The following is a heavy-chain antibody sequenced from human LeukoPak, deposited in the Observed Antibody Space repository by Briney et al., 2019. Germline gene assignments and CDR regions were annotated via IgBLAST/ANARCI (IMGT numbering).Heavy chain of an antibody. Sequence: PGRSLRLSCAASGFTFSNYGMHWVRQAPGKGLEWVALIWYDGSNKFYADSVKGRFTISRDNSKNTLYLQMNSLRAEDTAVYYGAKDLRTTFDYWGRGTLVTVSS. V-gene: IGHV3-33*06. CDR1: GFTFSNYG. D-gene: IGHD4-11*01. CDR2: IWYDGSNK. CDR3: AKDLRTTFDY. J-gene: IGHJ4*02.